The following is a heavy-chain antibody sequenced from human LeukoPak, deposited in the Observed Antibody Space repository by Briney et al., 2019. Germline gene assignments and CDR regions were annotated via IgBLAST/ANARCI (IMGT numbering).Heavy chain of an antibody. Sequence: SETLSLTCTVSGGSISSYYWSWIRQPPGKGLEWIGYIYYSGSTNYNPSLKSRVTISVDTSKNQFSLKLSSVTAADTAVYYCAREMGTGTFDYWGQGTLVTVSS. J-gene: IGHJ4*02. CDR3: AREMGTGTFDY. V-gene: IGHV4-59*01. CDR1: GGSISSYY. CDR2: IYYSGST. D-gene: IGHD1-1*01.